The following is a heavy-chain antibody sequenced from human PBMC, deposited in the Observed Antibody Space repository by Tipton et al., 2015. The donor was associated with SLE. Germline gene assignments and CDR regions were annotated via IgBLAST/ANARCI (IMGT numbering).Heavy chain of an antibody. Sequence: SLRLSCAASGFHFDDYAMHWVRQAPGKGLEWVSGSSWNSGSIGYADSVKGRFTISRDNAKNSLYLQMNSLRAEDTALYYCAKDNSRAYWGQGTLVTVSS. J-gene: IGHJ4*02. CDR1: GFHFDDYA. D-gene: IGHD5-18*01. V-gene: IGHV3-9*01. CDR2: SSWNSGSI. CDR3: AKDNSRAY.